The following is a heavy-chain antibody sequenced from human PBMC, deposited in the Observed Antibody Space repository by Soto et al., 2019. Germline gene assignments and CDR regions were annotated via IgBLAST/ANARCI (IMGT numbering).Heavy chain of an antibody. CDR3: AKDLGSRNYYGSGGIYY. Sequence: EVQLLESGGGLVQPGGSLRLSCAASGFTFSSYAMSWVRQAPGKGLEWVSAISGSGGSTYYADSVKGRFTISRDNSKNTLYMQMNSLRAEDTAVYYCAKDLGSRNYYGSGGIYYWGQGTLVTVSS. CDR2: ISGSGGST. V-gene: IGHV3-23*01. J-gene: IGHJ4*02. D-gene: IGHD3-10*01. CDR1: GFTFSSYA.